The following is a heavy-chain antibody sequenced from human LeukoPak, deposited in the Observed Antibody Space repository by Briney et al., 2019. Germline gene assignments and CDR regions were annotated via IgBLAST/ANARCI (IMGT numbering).Heavy chain of an antibody. V-gene: IGHV3-64*01. CDR2: ISSNGDST. CDR3: AKTLRYGSGSFDY. D-gene: IGHD3-10*01. CDR1: GFTFSSYG. Sequence: GGSLRLSCSASGFTFSSYGMHWVRQAPGKGLEYVSAISSNGDSTYYAKSVKGRFTISRDNSKNTLYLQMGSLRPEDLAVYYCAKTLRYGSGSFDYWGQGTLVTVSS. J-gene: IGHJ4*02.